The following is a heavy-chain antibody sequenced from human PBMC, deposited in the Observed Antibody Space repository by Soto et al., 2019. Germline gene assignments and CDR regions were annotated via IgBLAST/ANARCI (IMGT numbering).Heavy chain of an antibody. J-gene: IGHJ5*02. CDR2: IYYSGST. CDR3: ARAVYEGNWFDP. D-gene: IGHD5-12*01. Sequence: QVQLQESGPGLVKPSQTLSLTCTVSGGSISSGGYYWSWIRQHPGKGLEWIGYIYYSGSTYYNPSLKRRVTVSVDTSKNQCSLKLSSVTAADTAVYYCARAVYEGNWFDPWGQGTLVTVSS. CDR1: GGSISSGGYY. V-gene: IGHV4-31*03.